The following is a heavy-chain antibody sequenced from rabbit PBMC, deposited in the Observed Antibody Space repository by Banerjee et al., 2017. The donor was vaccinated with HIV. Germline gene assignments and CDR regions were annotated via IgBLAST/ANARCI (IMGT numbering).Heavy chain of an antibody. CDR1: GFSFSSSYY. CDR3: ASAGYGGYGASTFDL. CDR2: ILAGSSGSA. J-gene: IGHJ4*01. D-gene: IGHD7-1*01. Sequence: QEQLEESGGDLVKPGASLTLTCTASGFSFSSSYYMCWVRQAPGKGLEWIACILAGSSGSAYYASWAKGRFTISKTSSTTVTLQVTSLTAADTATYFCASAGYGGYGASTFDLWGQGTLVTVS. V-gene: IGHV1S45*01.